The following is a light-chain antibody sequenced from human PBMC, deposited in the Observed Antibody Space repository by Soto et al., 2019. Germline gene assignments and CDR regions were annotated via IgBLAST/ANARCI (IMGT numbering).Light chain of an antibody. J-gene: IGLJ1*01. CDR3: SSYSGTNYQYV. CDR1: SRDVGGYNY. CDR2: EVS. Sequence: QSALTQPPSASGSFGQSVTISCTGTSRDVGGYNYVSWYQQHPGKAPKLMIYEVSERPSGVPDRFSGSKSGNTASLTVSGLQADDEADYYCSSYSGTNYQYVFGTGTKVTVL. V-gene: IGLV2-8*01.